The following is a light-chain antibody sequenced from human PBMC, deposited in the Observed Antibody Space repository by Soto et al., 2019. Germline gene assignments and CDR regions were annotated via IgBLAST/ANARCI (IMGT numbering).Light chain of an antibody. CDR3: CSYVGSSILM. V-gene: IGLV2-23*02. CDR2: EVN. CDR1: SSDVGLYNL. J-gene: IGLJ3*02. Sequence: QSALTQPASVSGSPGQSITISCTGTSSDVGLYNLVSWYQQLPGKAPKLIIYEVNERPSGISDRFSGSKSGNTASLTISGLQDEDGADYYCCSYVGSSILMFGGGTQLTVL.